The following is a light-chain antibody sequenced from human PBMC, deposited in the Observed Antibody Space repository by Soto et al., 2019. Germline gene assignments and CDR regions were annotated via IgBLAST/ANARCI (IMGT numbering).Light chain of an antibody. V-gene: IGKV3-15*01. CDR2: GAS. CDR3: QQYNNWPRT. CDR1: QTVSGS. Sequence: DIVMTPSPLSLPVTPGEPATLSCRASQTVSGSYVAWYQQKPGQAPRLLIYGASTRATGIPAKFSGSGSGTEFTLTISSLQSEDFAVYYCQQYNNWPRTFGQGTKVDIK. J-gene: IGKJ1*01.